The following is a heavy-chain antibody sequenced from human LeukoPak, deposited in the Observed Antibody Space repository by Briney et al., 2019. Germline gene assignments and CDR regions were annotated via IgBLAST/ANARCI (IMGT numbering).Heavy chain of an antibody. V-gene: IGHV4-4*02. CDR1: GDSISDKYW. CDR2: VYRSGST. CDR3: GRHANGDSSAAFDL. Sequence: SGTLSLTCAVSGDSISDKYWWRWVRQFPDKGLEWIGEVYRSGSTSYNPSLKSRVTVSIDYSKNQFSLNLTSVTAADTAVYYCGRHANGDSSAAFDLWGQGTMVFVSS. D-gene: IGHD2-8*01. J-gene: IGHJ3*01.